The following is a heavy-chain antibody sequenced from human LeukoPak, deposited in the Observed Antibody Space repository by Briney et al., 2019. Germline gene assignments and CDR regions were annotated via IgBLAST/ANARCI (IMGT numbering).Heavy chain of an antibody. J-gene: IGHJ4*02. V-gene: IGHV1-69*13. D-gene: IGHD5-18*01. CDR2: IIPIFGTA. Sequence: ASVKVSCKASGGTFSSYAISWVRQAPGQGLEWMGGIIPIFGTANYAQKFQGRVTITADESTSTAYMELSSLRSEDTAVYYCARGEGETAMVTSFDYWGQGTLVTVSP. CDR1: GGTFSSYA. CDR3: ARGEGETAMVTSFDY.